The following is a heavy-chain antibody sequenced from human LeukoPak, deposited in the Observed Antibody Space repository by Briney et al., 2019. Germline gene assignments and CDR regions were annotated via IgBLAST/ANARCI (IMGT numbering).Heavy chain of an antibody. Sequence: PSETLSLTCTVSGGSVSSGIYYWSWIRQPPGKGLEWIGYIYYSGSTNYNPSLKSRVTISRDSSKNQFSLKLSSVTAADTAVYYCARGYESGTYYLRYWGQGTLVSVSS. V-gene: IGHV4-61*01. CDR2: IYYSGST. J-gene: IGHJ4*02. D-gene: IGHD3-22*01. CDR1: GGSVSSGIYY. CDR3: ARGYESGTYYLRY.